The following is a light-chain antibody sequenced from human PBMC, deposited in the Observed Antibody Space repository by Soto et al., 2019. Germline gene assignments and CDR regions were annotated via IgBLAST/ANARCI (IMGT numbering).Light chain of an antibody. V-gene: IGLV2-23*01. Sequence: QSVLTQPASVSGSPGQSITMSCAGASSDVGSYNLVSWYQQYPGKAPKLIIYECNKRPSGVSNRFSGSGSGNTASLTISGLQAEDAADYYCCSYTGSSTSFGGGTKVTVL. CDR1: SSDVGSYNL. CDR3: CSYTGSSTS. J-gene: IGLJ3*02. CDR2: ECN.